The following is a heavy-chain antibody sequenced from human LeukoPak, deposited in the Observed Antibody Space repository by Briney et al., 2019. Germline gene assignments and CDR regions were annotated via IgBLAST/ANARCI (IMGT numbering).Heavy chain of an antibody. Sequence: TGGSLRLSCAVSGFTFSNAWMSWVRQAPGKGLEWVSYISSSGRIIYYADSVKGRFTISRDNAKNSLYLQMDSLRAEDTAVYYCARSAGPFDSWGQGTLVTVSS. CDR2: ISSSGRII. V-gene: IGHV3-11*04. CDR3: ARSAGPFDS. J-gene: IGHJ4*02. CDR1: GFTFSNAW.